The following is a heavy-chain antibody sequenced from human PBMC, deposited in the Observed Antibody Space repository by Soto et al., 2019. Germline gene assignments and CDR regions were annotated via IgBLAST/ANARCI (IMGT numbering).Heavy chain of an antibody. CDR2: INTDGSVA. Sequence: EVQLVESGGGLVQPGESLRLSCAASGLTFRSYWMHWVRQAPGKGLVWVSRINTDGSVAMYVDSVKGRFTISRDNAKNTLYLHMNSLRAEDTAVYYCVRDMQLWRLVSSGQGTLVTVSS. CDR1: GLTFRSYW. V-gene: IGHV3-74*03. D-gene: IGHD2-21*01. CDR3: VRDMQLWRLVS. J-gene: IGHJ4*02.